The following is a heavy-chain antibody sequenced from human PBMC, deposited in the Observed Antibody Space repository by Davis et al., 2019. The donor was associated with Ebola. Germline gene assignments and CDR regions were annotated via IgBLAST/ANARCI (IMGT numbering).Heavy chain of an antibody. D-gene: IGHD1-26*01. J-gene: IGHJ4*02. CDR1: GYTFTSYD. V-gene: IGHV1-18*01. CDR2: MNPNSGNT. Sequence: ASVKVSCKASGYTFTSYDINWVRQATGQGLEWMGWMNPNSGNTNYAQKLQGRVTMTTDTSTSTAYMELRSLRSDDTAVYYCARSWGGATGGFDYWGQGTLVTVSS. CDR3: ARSWGGATGGFDY.